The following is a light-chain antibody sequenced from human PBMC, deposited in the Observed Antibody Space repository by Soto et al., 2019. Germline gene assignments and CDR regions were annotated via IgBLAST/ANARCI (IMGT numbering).Light chain of an antibody. CDR3: SSYTSSSTYV. V-gene: IGLV2-14*01. J-gene: IGLJ1*01. Sequence: QSVMSHPGSVSGSPGQSITISCTGTSSDVGGYNYVSWYQQHPGKAPKLMIYEVSNRPSGVSNRFSGSKSGNTASLTISGLQAEDEADSYCSSYTSSSTYVLGTGTKVT. CDR1: SSDVGGYNY. CDR2: EVS.